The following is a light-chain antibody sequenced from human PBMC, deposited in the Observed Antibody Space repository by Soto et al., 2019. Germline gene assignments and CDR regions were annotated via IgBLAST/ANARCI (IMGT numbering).Light chain of an antibody. Sequence: IVMTQSPGTLSLSPGERATLSCRASQSVTTYLAWYQQKPGQAPRLLIYEASTRATGVPARFSGSGSETEFTLSISSLQSEDFAVYYCQQYNKWPPITFGQGTRLEIK. V-gene: IGKV3-15*01. CDR2: EAS. CDR1: QSVTTY. J-gene: IGKJ5*01. CDR3: QQYNKWPPIT.